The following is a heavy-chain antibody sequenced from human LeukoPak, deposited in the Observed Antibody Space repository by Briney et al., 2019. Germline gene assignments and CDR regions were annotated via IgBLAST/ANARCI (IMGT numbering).Heavy chain of an antibody. Sequence: SQTLSLTCTVSRGSISSGNYYWSWIRQPAGKGLEWIGRFHTRGSTNYNPSLKSRVTISVDTSKNQFSLKLSSVTAADTAVYYCAREGSTDYYDSSGYYLDYWGQGTLVTVSS. CDR1: RGSISSGNYY. D-gene: IGHD3-22*01. J-gene: IGHJ4*02. CDR2: FHTRGST. CDR3: AREGSTDYYDSSGYYLDY. V-gene: IGHV4-61*02.